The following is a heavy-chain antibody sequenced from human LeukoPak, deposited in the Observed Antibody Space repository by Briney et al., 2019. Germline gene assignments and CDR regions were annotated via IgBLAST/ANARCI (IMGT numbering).Heavy chain of an antibody. CDR2: IGGSGTTI. V-gene: IGHV3-48*01. J-gene: IGHJ3*02. CDR3: GGDGVGANPGDAFDI. CDR1: GFTFSSTS. Sequence: PGGSLRLSXAASGFTFSSTSMNWVRQAPGKGLEWVSYIGGSGTTIYYADSVKGRFTISRDNAKSSLYLQMNSLRAEDTAVYYCGGDGVGANPGDAFDIWGQGTMVTVSS. D-gene: IGHD1-26*01.